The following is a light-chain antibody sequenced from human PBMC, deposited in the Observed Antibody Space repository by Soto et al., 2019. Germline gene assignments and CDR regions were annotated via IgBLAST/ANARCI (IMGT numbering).Light chain of an antibody. V-gene: IGKV1-8*01. CDR2: AAS. J-gene: IGKJ4*01. CDR3: QQYYSYPLT. CDR1: QGISSY. Sequence: AIRMTQSPSSFSASTGDRVTITCRASQGISSYLAWYQQKPGKAPKLLIYAASTLQSGVPSRFSGSGSGTDCTLTISCLQSEDFATYYCQQYYSYPLTFGGGTTVEIK.